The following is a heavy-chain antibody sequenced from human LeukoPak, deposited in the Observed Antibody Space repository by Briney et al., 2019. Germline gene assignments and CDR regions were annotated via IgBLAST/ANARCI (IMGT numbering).Heavy chain of an antibody. J-gene: IGHJ5*02. D-gene: IGHD1-26*01. Sequence: PSETLSLTCTVSGGSISTYYWSWIRQPPGKGLEWIGEINHSGSTNYNPSLKSRVTISVDTSKNQFSLKLSSVTAADTAVYYCARVVGATEAWGQGTLVTVSS. V-gene: IGHV4-34*01. CDR2: INHSGST. CDR1: GGSISTYY. CDR3: ARVVGATEA.